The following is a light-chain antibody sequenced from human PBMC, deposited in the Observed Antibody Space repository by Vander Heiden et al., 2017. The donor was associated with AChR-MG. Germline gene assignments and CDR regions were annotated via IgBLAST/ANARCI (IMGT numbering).Light chain of an antibody. CDR1: QGIRND. CDR3: RQDDAYPRT. V-gene: IGKV1-6*01. J-gene: IGKJ2*01. CDR2: TAS. Sequence: AIQMTQSPSSLSASVGDRVTITCRASQGIRNDLGWYQQKPGKAPKLLIYTASILQSGVPSRFSGNGSETDFTLTINSLHPEDFASYYCRQDDAYPRTFGQGTRLEIK.